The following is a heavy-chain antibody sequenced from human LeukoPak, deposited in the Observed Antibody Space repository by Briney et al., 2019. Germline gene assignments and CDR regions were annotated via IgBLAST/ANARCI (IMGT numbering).Heavy chain of an antibody. CDR2: ILPIVNTA. V-gene: IGHV1-69*13. Sequence: ASVKVSCKASGGSFSSYAISWVRQAPGQGLEWMGGILPIVNTADYAQKFQGRVTITADESTSTTYMDLSSLRSEDTAVYYCARLTIGDYGDRESGFDYWGQGTLVTVSS. CDR1: GGSFSSYA. J-gene: IGHJ4*02. CDR3: ARLTIGDYGDRESGFDY. D-gene: IGHD4-17*01.